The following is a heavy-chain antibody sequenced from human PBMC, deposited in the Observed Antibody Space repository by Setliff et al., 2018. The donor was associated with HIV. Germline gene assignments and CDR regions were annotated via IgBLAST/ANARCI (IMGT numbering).Heavy chain of an antibody. D-gene: IGHD3-16*02. CDR2: MSASGSA. Sequence: SETLSLTCTVSGPPIDAGSFFWTWIRQSAGRGLEWIGHMSASGSAKYNPTLQSRVTLSVDPSNNQFSLNLTSVTAADTAVYYCARRRSGSSYRFFNYWGLGSLVTVSS. CDR1: GPPIDAGSFF. V-gene: IGHV4-61*09. CDR3: ARRRSGSSYRFFNY. J-gene: IGHJ4*02.